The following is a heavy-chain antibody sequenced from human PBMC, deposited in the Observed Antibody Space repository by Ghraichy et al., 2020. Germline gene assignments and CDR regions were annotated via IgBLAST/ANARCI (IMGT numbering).Heavy chain of an antibody. V-gene: IGHV1-69*06. J-gene: IGHJ4*02. CDR1: GGAAGGTFRSYA. CDR2: IIPVFERA. D-gene: IGHD3-10*01. CDR3: ARCDASFREFDY. Sequence: SVKVSCKASGGAAGGTFRSYAISWVRQAPGQGLEWMGGIIPVFERATYAQSFLGRVTITADKSTTTAYMELSSLRSEDTAVYYCARCDASFREFDYWGQGTLVTVSS.